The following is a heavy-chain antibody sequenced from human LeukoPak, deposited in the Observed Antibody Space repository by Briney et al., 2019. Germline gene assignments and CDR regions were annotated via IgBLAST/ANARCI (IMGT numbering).Heavy chain of an antibody. J-gene: IGHJ3*02. CDR2: ISWNSGSI. CDR1: GFTFYDYA. D-gene: IGHD3-10*01. CDR3: AKDSARFGELATDAFDI. Sequence: GRSLRLSCAASGFTFYDYAMHWVRQAPGKGLEWVSGISWNSGSIGYADSMKGRFTISRDNAKNSLHLQMNSLRAEDTALYYCAKDSARFGELATDAFDIWGQGTMVTASS. V-gene: IGHV3-9*01.